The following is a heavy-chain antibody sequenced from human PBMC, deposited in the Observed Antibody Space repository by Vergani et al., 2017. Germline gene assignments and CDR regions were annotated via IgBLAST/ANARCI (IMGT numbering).Heavy chain of an antibody. CDR3: VHRLGYFDWDGAFDV. CDR1: GFSLTTGGEG. CDR2: VYWNDDE. V-gene: IGHV2-5*01. D-gene: IGHD3-9*01. Sequence: QITLRESGPTLVKPTQTLTLTCTFSGFSLTTGGEGVGWIRQPPGRALEWLAFVYWNDDERYSPSVKSRVTITKDTSKNEVILTMATMDTVDTATYYCVHRLGYFDWDGAFDVWGQGTMVTVSS. J-gene: IGHJ3*01.